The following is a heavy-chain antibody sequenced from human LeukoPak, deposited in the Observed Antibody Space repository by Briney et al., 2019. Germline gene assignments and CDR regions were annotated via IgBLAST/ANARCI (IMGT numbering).Heavy chain of an antibody. CDR2: YYYGGST. Sequence: SETLSLTCTISGASISNYYWTWIRQRPGKGLEWIGYYYYGGSTEYNPSLKSRITISVDTFKNQFSLKLSSVTAADTAVYYCASRYGSGSYRFDFWGQGTLVTVSS. V-gene: IGHV4-59*01. CDR1: GASISNYY. CDR3: ASRYGSGSYRFDF. J-gene: IGHJ4*02. D-gene: IGHD3-10*01.